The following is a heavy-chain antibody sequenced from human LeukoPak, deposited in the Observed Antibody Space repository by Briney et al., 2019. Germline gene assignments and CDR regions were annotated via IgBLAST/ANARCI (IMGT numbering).Heavy chain of an antibody. CDR2: IYHSGST. CDR3: ASSYAFTVRDWFDP. D-gene: IGHD4-17*01. J-gene: IGHJ5*02. V-gene: IGHV4-38-2*02. Sequence: PSETLSLTCTVSGYSISSGYYWGWIRQPPGKGLEWIGSIYHSGSTYYNPSLKSRVTISVDTSKNQFSLKLSSVTAADTAVYYCASSYAFTVRDWFDPWGQGTLVTVSS. CDR1: GYSISSGYY.